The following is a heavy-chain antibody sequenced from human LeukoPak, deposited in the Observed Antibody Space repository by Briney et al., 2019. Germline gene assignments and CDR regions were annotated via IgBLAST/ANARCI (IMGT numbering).Heavy chain of an antibody. CDR3: AHQQWGKGYYFDY. CDR2: SYWDDSK. Sequence: SGSTLVKPTHALTLTCTFSGFSLSSSGEGVGWIRQPPGEALEWLALSYWDDSKTNSPPLTSRHTITKDTSKNQVALTMTNMHPVDTATYYGAHQQWGKGYYFDYWGQGTLDTVSS. D-gene: IGHD6-19*01. CDR1: GFSLSSSGEG. J-gene: IGHJ4*02. V-gene: IGHV2-5*02.